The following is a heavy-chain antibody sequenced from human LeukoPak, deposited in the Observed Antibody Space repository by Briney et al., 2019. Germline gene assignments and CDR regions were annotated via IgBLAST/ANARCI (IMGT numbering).Heavy chain of an antibody. Sequence: ASVKVSCKASGYTFTVSYMHWVRQAPGQGLEWMGWIIPNSGGTSYERKFQGRVTMTRDTSISTAYMEVSRLRSDDTAVYYCARSSRGLDAFDIWGQGTMVTVSS. J-gene: IGHJ3*02. V-gene: IGHV1-2*02. CDR2: IIPNSGGT. CDR3: ARSSRGLDAFDI. CDR1: GYTFTVSY. D-gene: IGHD5-24*01.